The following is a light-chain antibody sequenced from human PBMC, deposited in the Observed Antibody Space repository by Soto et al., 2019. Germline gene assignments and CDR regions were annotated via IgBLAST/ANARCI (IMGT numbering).Light chain of an antibody. V-gene: IGKV2-28*01. J-gene: IGKJ5*01. CDR3: MQALQIRPVT. Sequence: DIVMTQSPLSLPVTPGEPASISCRSSQSLLHSNGYNYLDWYLQKPGQSPQLLIYLGSNRSSGVPDRFSGSGSGTDFTLKISRVEAEDVGVYYCMQALQIRPVTFGQGTRLEIK. CDR2: LGS. CDR1: QSLLHSNGYNY.